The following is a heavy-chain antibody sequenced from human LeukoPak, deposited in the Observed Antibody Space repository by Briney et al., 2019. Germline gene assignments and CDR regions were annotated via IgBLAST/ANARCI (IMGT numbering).Heavy chain of an antibody. CDR2: ISYSGST. D-gene: IGHD6-25*01. V-gene: IGHV4-39*01. J-gene: IGHJ5*02. Sequence: PSETLSLTCTVSGGSISSSSYYWGWIRQPPGKGLEWIGRISYSGSTYYTPSLKSRVTMSVDTSKNQFSLRLNSVTAADTAVYYCARFLKGSGWFDPWGQGTLVTVS. CDR1: GGSISSSSYY. CDR3: ARFLKGSGWFDP.